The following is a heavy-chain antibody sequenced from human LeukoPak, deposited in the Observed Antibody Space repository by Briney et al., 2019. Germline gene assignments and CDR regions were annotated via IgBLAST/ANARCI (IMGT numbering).Heavy chain of an antibody. J-gene: IGHJ5*02. Sequence: PSQTLSLTCTVSGGSISSGSYYWSWIRQPAGKGLEWIGRIYTSGSTNYNPSLKSRVTMSVDTSKNQFSLKLSSVTAADTAVYYCARDHSGSDPWGQGTLVTVSS. D-gene: IGHD3-10*01. CDR3: ARDHSGSDP. CDR1: GGSISSGSYY. V-gene: IGHV4-61*02. CDR2: IYTSGST.